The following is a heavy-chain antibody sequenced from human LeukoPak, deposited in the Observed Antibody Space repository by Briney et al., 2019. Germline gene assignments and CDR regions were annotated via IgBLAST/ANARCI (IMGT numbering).Heavy chain of an antibody. CDR3: ARLPVPINDLGDYFDY. J-gene: IGHJ4*02. CDR2: ISGDGKST. Sequence: GGSLRLSCEASGFTFNNYWMHWARQGPGKGLVWVARISGDGKSTTYADSVKGRFTISRDNSKNTMYLQVNSLRAEDTALYFCARLPVPINDLGDYFDYWGQGILVTVSS. CDR1: GFTFNNYW. V-gene: IGHV3-74*01. D-gene: IGHD5-24*01.